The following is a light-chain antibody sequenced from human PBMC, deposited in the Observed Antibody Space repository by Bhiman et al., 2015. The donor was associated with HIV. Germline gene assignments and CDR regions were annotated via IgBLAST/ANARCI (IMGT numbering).Light chain of an antibody. CDR1: KLGDKY. CDR2: HDT. V-gene: IGLV3-1*01. Sequence: SYELTQPPSVSVSPGQTANITCSGDKLGDKYARWYQQKPGQSPVLVIYHDTKRPSGIPERFSGSNSGNTATLTISGTQAMDEADYYCQVWDSSTAWVFGTGTKVTVL. CDR3: QVWDSSTAWV. J-gene: IGLJ1*01.